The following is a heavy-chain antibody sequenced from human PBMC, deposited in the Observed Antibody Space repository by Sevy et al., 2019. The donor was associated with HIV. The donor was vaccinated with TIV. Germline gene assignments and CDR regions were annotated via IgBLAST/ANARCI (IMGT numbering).Heavy chain of an antibody. J-gene: IGHJ3*02. CDR3: AKGVIVGATRGDAFDI. Sequence: GGSLRLSCAAPGFTFSSYAMSWVRQAPGKGLACVSAISGSGGSTYYADSVKGRFTISRDNSKNTLYLQMNSLRAEDTAVYYCAKGVIVGATRGDAFDIWGQGTMVTVSS. CDR2: ISGSGGST. D-gene: IGHD1-26*01. CDR1: GFTFSSYA. V-gene: IGHV3-23*01.